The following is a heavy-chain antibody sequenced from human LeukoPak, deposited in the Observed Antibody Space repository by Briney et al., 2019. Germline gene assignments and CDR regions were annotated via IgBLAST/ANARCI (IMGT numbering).Heavy chain of an antibody. V-gene: IGHV3-23*01. CDR1: GFTFSYHW. Sequence: GGSLTLSCAASGFTFSYHWMSWVRQAPGKGLEWVSAISGSGGSTYYADSVKGRFAISRDNSKNTLYLQMNSLRAEDTAVYYCAKIGHWSKGFDYWGQGTLVTVSS. CDR2: ISGSGGST. CDR3: AKIGHWSKGFDY. D-gene: IGHD1-1*01. J-gene: IGHJ4*02.